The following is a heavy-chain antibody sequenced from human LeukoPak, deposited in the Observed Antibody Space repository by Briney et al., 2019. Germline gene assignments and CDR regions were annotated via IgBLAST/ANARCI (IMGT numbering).Heavy chain of an antibody. Sequence: SQTLSLTCTVSGGSISSGGYYWSWIRQHPGKGLEWIGYIYYSGSTYYNPSLKSRVTISVDTSKNQFSPKLSSVTAADTAVYYCARDWRLGGMDVWGQGTTVTVSS. J-gene: IGHJ6*02. CDR2: IYYSGST. CDR3: ARDWRLGGMDV. V-gene: IGHV4-31*03. D-gene: IGHD2-21*02. CDR1: GGSISSGGYY.